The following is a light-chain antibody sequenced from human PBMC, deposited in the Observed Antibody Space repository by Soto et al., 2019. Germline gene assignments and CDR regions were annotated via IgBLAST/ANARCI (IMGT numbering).Light chain of an antibody. Sequence: DIVMTQSPDSLAVSLGERATNNCKSSQSVLYSSNNYNYLAWYQQKPGQPPKQLINWASTRESGVPDRFSGSGSGTDFTLTINSLQPEDVAVYYCHQYHSVPLTFGGGTKVEIK. CDR1: QSVLYSSNNYNY. V-gene: IGKV4-1*01. J-gene: IGKJ4*01. CDR3: HQYHSVPLT. CDR2: WAS.